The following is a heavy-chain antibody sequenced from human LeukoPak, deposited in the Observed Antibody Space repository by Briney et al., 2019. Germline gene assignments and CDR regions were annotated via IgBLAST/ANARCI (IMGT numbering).Heavy chain of an antibody. Sequence: PGGSLTLSCAASGFTVSSNYMSWVREAPGKGLEWVSVIYSGGSTYYADSVKGRFTISRDNSKNTLYLQMNSLRAEDTAVYYCARDSSGYYWIFDYWGQGTLVTVSS. V-gene: IGHV3-66*01. D-gene: IGHD3-22*01. CDR1: GFTVSSNY. CDR3: ARDSSGYYWIFDY. CDR2: IYSGGST. J-gene: IGHJ4*02.